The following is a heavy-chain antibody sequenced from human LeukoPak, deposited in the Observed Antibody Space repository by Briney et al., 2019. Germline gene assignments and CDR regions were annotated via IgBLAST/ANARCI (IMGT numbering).Heavy chain of an antibody. Sequence: SETLSLTCAVYGGSFSGYYWSWIRQPPGKGLEWIGEINHSGSTNYNPSLKSRVTISVDTSKNQFSLKLSSVTAADTAVYYCARFPWYSSGWYGSRHFDYWGQGTLVTVSS. CDR2: INHSGST. CDR1: GGSFSGYY. J-gene: IGHJ4*02. D-gene: IGHD6-19*01. CDR3: ARFPWYSSGWYGSRHFDY. V-gene: IGHV4-34*01.